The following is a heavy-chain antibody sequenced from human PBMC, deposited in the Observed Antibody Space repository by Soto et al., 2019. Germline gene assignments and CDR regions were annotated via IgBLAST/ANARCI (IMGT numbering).Heavy chain of an antibody. CDR2: ISPYSGYT. CDR3: AREASVLIPADQTSRFDS. Sequence: VSCKGLGYSFIKYNINWVRLAPGQVLEWVGWISPYSGYTHSAQKFHCRLTLTTDTAASTAYMELRILRSADTALYYCAREASVLIPADQTSRFDSWGQGTMVTVSS. CDR1: GYSFIKYN. V-gene: IGHV1-18*01. J-gene: IGHJ4*02. D-gene: IGHD2-8*01.